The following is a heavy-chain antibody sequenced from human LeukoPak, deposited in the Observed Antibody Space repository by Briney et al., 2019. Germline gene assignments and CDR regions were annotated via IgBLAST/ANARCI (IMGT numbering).Heavy chain of an antibody. V-gene: IGHV3-53*01. CDR1: GFTVSSNY. J-gene: IGHJ4*02. D-gene: IGHD6-19*01. Sequence: PGGSLRLFCAASGFTVSSNYMSWVRQAPWKGLEWVSVMYSGGSTYYGDSVKGRFTISRDNSKNTLYLQMNSLIAAHPAVYYCARARPGVAGFFDYWGQGTLVTVSS. CDR3: ARARPGVAGFFDY. CDR2: MYSGGST.